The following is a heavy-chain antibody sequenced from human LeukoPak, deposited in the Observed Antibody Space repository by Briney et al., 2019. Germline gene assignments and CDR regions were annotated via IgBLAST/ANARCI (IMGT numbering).Heavy chain of an antibody. J-gene: IGHJ4*02. CDR2: ISYDGCNK. CDR3: AREEYYFDY. CDR1: GFTFSTYA. V-gene: IGHV3-30*04. D-gene: IGHD2/OR15-2a*01. Sequence: GGSLRLSCAASGFTFSTYAMHWVRQAPGRGLAWVAVISYDGCNKYYADSVKGRFTISRDNSKNTLYLQMNSLRAEDTAVYYCAREEYYFDYWGQGTLVTVSS.